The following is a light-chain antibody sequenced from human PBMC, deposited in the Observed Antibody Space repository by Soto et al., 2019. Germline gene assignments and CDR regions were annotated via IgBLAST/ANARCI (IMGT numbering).Light chain of an antibody. Sequence: EIILTQSPDTLSLSPGERATLSCRASQTVSSNYLAWCQQRPGQAPRLLIYGASTRAAGIPARFSGSGSGTEFTLTISGLQSEDFAVYYCQQYNNWPPLTFGGGTKVDTK. V-gene: IGKV3D-15*01. CDR3: QQYNNWPPLT. J-gene: IGKJ4*01. CDR2: GAS. CDR1: QTVSSN.